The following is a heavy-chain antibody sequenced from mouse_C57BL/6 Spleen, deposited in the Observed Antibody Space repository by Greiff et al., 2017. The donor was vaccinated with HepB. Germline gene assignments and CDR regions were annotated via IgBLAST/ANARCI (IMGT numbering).Heavy chain of an antibody. D-gene: IGHD2-4*01. CDR2: ISSGGDYI. CDR3: TRDGDYDGFAY. CDR1: GFTFSSYA. J-gene: IGHJ3*01. Sequence: DVHLVESGEGLVKPGGSLKLSCAASGFTFSSYAMSWVRQTPEQRLEWVAYISSGGDYIYYADTVKGRFTISRDNARNTLYLQMSSLKSEDTDMYYCTRDGDYDGFAYWGQGTLVTVSA. V-gene: IGHV5-9-1*02.